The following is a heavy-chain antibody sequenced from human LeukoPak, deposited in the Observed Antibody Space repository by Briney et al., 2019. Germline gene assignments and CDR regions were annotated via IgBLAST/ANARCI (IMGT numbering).Heavy chain of an antibody. V-gene: IGHV1-8*01. Sequence: ASVKVSLKSSGYTFTSYDINWVRQAPAQGLEWMGWMNPNSGNTDYAQKFQGRVTMTRNTSISTAYMELSSLRSEDTAVYYCARRKLPPSFDYWGQGTLVTVSS. CDR1: GYTFTSYD. CDR2: MNPNSGNT. D-gene: IGHD2-15*01. CDR3: ARRKLPPSFDY. J-gene: IGHJ4*02.